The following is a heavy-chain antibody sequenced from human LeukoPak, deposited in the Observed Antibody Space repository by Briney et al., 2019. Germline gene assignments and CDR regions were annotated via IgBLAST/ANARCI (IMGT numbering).Heavy chain of an antibody. Sequence: PGGSLRLSCKGSGYSFTSYWIGWVRQMPGKGLEWMGIIYPGDSDTRYSPSFQGQVTISADKSISTAYLQWSSLKASDTAMYYCARLAHYYGSQRYFDYWGQGTLVTVSS. CDR2: IYPGDSDT. V-gene: IGHV5-51*01. D-gene: IGHD3-10*01. J-gene: IGHJ4*02. CDR3: ARLAHYYGSQRYFDY. CDR1: GYSFTSYW.